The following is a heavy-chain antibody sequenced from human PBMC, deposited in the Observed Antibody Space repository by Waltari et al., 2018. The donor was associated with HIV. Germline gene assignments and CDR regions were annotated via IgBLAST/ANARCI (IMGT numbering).Heavy chain of an antibody. CDR2: IRYDGSNK. Sequence: QVQLVESGGGVVQPGGSLRLSCAASGFTFSSYGMHWVRQAPGKGLEWVAFIRYDGSNKYYADSVKGRFTISRDNSKNTLYLQMNSLRAEDTAVYYCAKDFSKRYYDSTQGWFDPWGQGTLVTVSS. CDR1: GFTFSSYG. V-gene: IGHV3-30*02. CDR3: AKDFSKRYYDSTQGWFDP. J-gene: IGHJ5*02. D-gene: IGHD3-22*01.